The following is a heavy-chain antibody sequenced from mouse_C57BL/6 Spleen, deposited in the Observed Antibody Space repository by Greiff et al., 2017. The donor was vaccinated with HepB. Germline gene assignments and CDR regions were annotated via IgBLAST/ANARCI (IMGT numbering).Heavy chain of an antibody. CDR2: IRSKSNNYAT. D-gene: IGHD2-1*01. Sequence: EVQRVESGGGLVQPKGSLKLSCAASGFSFNTYAMNWVRQAPGKGLEWVARIRSKSNNYATYYADSVKDRFTISRDDSESMLYLQMNNLKTEDTAMYYCVRMVTHYAMDYWGQGTSVTVSS. CDR3: VRMVTHYAMDY. V-gene: IGHV10-1*01. J-gene: IGHJ4*01. CDR1: GFSFNTYA.